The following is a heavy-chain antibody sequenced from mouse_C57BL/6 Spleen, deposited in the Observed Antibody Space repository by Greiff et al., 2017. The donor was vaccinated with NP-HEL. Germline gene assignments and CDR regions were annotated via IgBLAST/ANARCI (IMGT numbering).Heavy chain of an antibody. CDR1: GFTFSNYW. Sequence: EVKVEESGGGLVQPGGSMKLSCVASGFTFSNYWMNWVRQSPEKGLEWVAQIRLKSDNYATHYAESVKGRFTISRDDSKSSVYLQMNNLRAEDTGIYYCTGSNYPWFAYWGQGTLVTVSA. CDR3: TGSNYPWFAY. D-gene: IGHD1-1*01. CDR2: IRLKSDNYAT. J-gene: IGHJ3*01. V-gene: IGHV6-3*01.